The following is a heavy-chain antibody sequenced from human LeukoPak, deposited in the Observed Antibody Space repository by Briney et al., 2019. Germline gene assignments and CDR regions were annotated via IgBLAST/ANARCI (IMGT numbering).Heavy chain of an antibody. CDR3: ARDEYSSSSPDY. J-gene: IGHJ4*02. V-gene: IGHV1-2*06. D-gene: IGHD6-6*01. Sequence: GASVKVSCKASGYTFTGYYMHWVRRAPGQGLEWMGRINPNSGGTNYAQKFQGRVTMTRDTSISTAYMELSRLRSDDTAVYYCARDEYSSSSPDYWGQGTLVTVSS. CDR2: INPNSGGT. CDR1: GYTFTGYY.